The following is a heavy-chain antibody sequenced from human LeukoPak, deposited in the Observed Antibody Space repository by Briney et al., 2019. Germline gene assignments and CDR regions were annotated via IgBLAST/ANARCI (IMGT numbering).Heavy chain of an antibody. Sequence: SETLSLTCAVSGGSISSGGYSWSWIRQPPGKGLEWIGYIYHSGSTYYNPSLKSRVTISVDRSKNQFSLKLSSVTAADTAVYYCARAGGYSYGSPLLYNWFGPWGQGTLVTVSS. CDR3: ARAGGYSYGSPLLYNWFGP. D-gene: IGHD5-18*01. J-gene: IGHJ5*02. V-gene: IGHV4-30-2*01. CDR2: IYHSGST. CDR1: GGSISSGGYS.